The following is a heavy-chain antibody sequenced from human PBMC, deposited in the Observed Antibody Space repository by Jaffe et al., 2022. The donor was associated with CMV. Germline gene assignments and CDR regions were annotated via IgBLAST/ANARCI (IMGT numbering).Heavy chain of an antibody. V-gene: IGHV1-69*09. CDR2: IIPILGIA. D-gene: IGHD6-6*01. Sequence: QVQLVQSGAEVKKPGSSVKVSCKASGGTFSSYAISWVRQAPGQGLEWMGRIIPILGIANYAQKFQGRVTITADKSTSTAYMELSSLRSEDTAVYYCARVGVNSSSPLNLYYYYYMDVWGKGTTVTVSS. J-gene: IGHJ6*03. CDR3: ARVGVNSSSPLNLYYYYYMDV. CDR1: GGTFSSYA.